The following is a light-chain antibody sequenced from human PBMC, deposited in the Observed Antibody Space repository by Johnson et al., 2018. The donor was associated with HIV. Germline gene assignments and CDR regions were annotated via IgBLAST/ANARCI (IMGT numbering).Light chain of an antibody. CDR1: SSNIGNNY. CDR2: DNN. J-gene: IGLJ1*01. Sequence: QSVLTQPPSVSAAPGQKVTISCSGRSSNIGNNYVSWYQQLPGKAPKLFIFDNNKRPSGIPDRFSGSKSGTSATLGITGLQTGDEADYYCGTWDNSLSAGVCGTGTKVTVL. CDR3: GTWDNSLSAGV. V-gene: IGLV1-51*01.